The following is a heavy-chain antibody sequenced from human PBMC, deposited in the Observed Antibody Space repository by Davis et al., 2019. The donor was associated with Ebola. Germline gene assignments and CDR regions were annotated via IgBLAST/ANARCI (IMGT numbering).Heavy chain of an antibody. D-gene: IGHD2-21*02. CDR3: ATPTYCGGDCYITSAFDL. Sequence: SETLSLTCAVSGGSISSSSYYWGWIRQPPGKGLEWIGSMYHNGDTFHNPSLKSRFTISGDRSNNQFSLKLASVTAADTAVYYCATPTYCGGDCYITSAFDLWGQGTMVTVSS. CDR1: GGSISSSSYY. J-gene: IGHJ3*01. V-gene: IGHV4-39*01. CDR2: MYHNGDT.